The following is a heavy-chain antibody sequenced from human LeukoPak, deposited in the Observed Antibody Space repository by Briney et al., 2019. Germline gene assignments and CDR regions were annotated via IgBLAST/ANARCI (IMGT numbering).Heavy chain of an antibody. CDR3: ARAPGYCSSTSCRNDAFDI. CDR1: GGSISSGGYY. D-gene: IGHD2-2*01. J-gene: IGHJ3*02. Sequence: SETLSLTCTVSGGSISSGGYYWSWIRQHPGKGLEWIGYIYYSGSTYYNPSLKSRVTISVDTSKNQFSLKLSSVTAADTAVYYCARAPGYCSSTSCRNDAFDIWGQGTMVTVSS. V-gene: IGHV4-31*03. CDR2: IYYSGST.